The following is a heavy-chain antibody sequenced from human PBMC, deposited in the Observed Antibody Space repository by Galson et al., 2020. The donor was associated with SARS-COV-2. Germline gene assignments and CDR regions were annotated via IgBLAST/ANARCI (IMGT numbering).Heavy chain of an antibody. D-gene: IGHD2-8*01. CDR3: GGVLVGGY. CDR1: GFTFSNVW. CDR2: IKSKTDGGTT. Sequence: GESLKISCAASGFTFSNVWMAWVRQAPGKGLEWVGRIKSKTDGGTTDYAAAVKGRFTISRDDSKSMLYLQMNSLKTEDTAVYYCGGVLVGGYGGQGALVTVSS. J-gene: IGHJ4*02. V-gene: IGHV3-15*01.